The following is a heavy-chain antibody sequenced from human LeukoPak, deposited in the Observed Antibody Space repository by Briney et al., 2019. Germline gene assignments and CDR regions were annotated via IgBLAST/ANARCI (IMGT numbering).Heavy chain of an antibody. D-gene: IGHD6-13*01. Sequence: SETLSLTCAVYGGSFSGYYWSWIRQPPGKGLEWIGEINHSGSTNYNPSLKSRVTTSVDTSKNQFSLKLSSVTAADTAVYYCPRAHSWYGRFDYWGQGTLVTVSS. J-gene: IGHJ4*02. CDR1: GGSFSGYY. CDR3: PRAHSWYGRFDY. V-gene: IGHV4-34*01. CDR2: INHSGST.